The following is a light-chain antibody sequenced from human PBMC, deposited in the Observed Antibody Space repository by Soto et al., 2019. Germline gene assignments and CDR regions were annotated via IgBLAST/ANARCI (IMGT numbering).Light chain of an antibody. CDR1: SSDVGSYNR. Sequence: QSALTQPPSVSGSPGQSVTISCTGTSSDVGSYNRVSWYQQPPGTAPKLMIYEVSNRPSGVPDRFSGSKSGNTASLTISGLQAEDEADYYCSSYTSSIEGVFGTGTKLTVL. J-gene: IGLJ1*01. CDR2: EVS. CDR3: SSYTSSIEGV. V-gene: IGLV2-18*02.